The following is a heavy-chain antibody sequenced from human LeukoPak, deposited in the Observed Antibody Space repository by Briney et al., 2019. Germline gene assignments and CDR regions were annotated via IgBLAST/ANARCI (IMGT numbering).Heavy chain of an antibody. V-gene: IGHV1-8*01. D-gene: IGHD1-26*01. CDR1: GYTFTSYD. CDR2: MNLNSGNT. J-gene: IGHJ6*03. Sequence: ASVKVSCKASGYTFTSYDINWVRQATGQGREWMGWMNLNSGNTGYAQKFQGRVTMTRNTSISTAYMDLSSLRSEDTAVYYCARGGGSYYRAYYYYYYIDVWGKGATVTVSS. CDR3: ARGGGSYYRAYYYYYYIDV.